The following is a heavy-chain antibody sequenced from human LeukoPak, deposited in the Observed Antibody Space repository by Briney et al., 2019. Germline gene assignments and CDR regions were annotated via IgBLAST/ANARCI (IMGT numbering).Heavy chain of an antibody. D-gene: IGHD6-19*01. J-gene: IGHJ4*02. CDR2: IHPGGAT. CDR3: ARGGGVAGTPYNPYDY. Sequence: SETLSLTCAVSGDSVSRSVWWSWVRPSPGEGLQWIGEIHPGGATHYSPSLKSRLTLSLDKSKNQFSLKLSSVTAADTAVYYCARGGGVAGTPYNPYDYWGQGTLVTVSS. V-gene: IGHV4-4*02. CDR1: GDSVSRSVW.